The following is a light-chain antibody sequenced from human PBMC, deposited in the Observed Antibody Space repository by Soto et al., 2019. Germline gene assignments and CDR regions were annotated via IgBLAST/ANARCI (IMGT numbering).Light chain of an antibody. Sequence: EIVLTQSPGNLSLSPGERATLSCRASQSVSSSYLAWYQQKPGQAPRLLIYGASSRATGSPDRFSGSGSGTDFRLPISRLEPEEYAVYYCQQDGNSPPITFGQETRLEIK. CDR2: GAS. J-gene: IGKJ5*01. V-gene: IGKV3-20*01. CDR1: QSVSSSY. CDR3: QQDGNSPPIT.